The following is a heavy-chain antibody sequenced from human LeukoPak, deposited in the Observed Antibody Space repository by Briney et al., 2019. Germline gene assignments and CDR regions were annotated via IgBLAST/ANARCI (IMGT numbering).Heavy chain of an antibody. Sequence: QTLSLTCAISGDSVSSNSAVWNWIRQSPSRGLEWLGRTYYRSNWYNDYALSVKGLITVNPDTSKNQFSLQLNSVTPEDTAVYYCTRGGAAAGFDYWGQGTLVTVSS. V-gene: IGHV6-1*01. CDR2: TYYRSNWYN. CDR1: GDSVSSNSAV. J-gene: IGHJ4*02. CDR3: TRGGAAAGFDY. D-gene: IGHD6-13*01.